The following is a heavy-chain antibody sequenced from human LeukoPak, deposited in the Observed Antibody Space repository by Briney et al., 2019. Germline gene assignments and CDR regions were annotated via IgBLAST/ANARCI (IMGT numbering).Heavy chain of an antibody. CDR3: ARGGIAAAGTYGYYYYYYYMDV. CDR1: GFTFDDYG. J-gene: IGHJ6*03. D-gene: IGHD6-13*01. V-gene: IGHV3-20*04. CDR2: INWNGGST. Sequence: GGSLRLSCAASGFTFDDYGMRWVRQAPGKGLEWVSGINWNGGSTGYADSVKGRFTISRDNAKNSLYLQMNSLRAEDTALYYCARGGIAAAGTYGYYYYYYYMDVWGKGTTVTVSS.